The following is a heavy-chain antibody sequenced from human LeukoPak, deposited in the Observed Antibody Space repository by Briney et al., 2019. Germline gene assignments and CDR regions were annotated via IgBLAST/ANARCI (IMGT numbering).Heavy chain of an antibody. CDR2: ISSSSCYI. V-gene: IGHV3-21*01. J-gene: IGHJ5*02. CDR1: GFTFSSYS. CDR3: AREATVNIVVVPAPNWFDP. Sequence: GGSLRLSCAASGFTFSSYSMNWVRQAPGKGLEWVSSISSSSCYIYYADSVKGRFTISRDNAKNSLYLQMNSLRAEDTAVYYCAREATVNIVVVPAPNWFDPWGQGTLVTVSS. D-gene: IGHD2-2*01.